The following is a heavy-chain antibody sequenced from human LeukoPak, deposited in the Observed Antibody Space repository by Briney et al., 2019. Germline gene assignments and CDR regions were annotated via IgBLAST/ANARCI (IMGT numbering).Heavy chain of an antibody. D-gene: IGHD3-3*01. Sequence: GASVKVSCKASGYTFTSYGISWVRQAPGQGLEWMGWISPYNGHTNYAQKLQGRVTMTTDTSTSTAYMELRSLRSDDTAVYYCARDLRTIFGVVAPGLWGQGTLVTVSP. CDR1: GYTFTSYG. CDR3: ARDLRTIFGVVAPGL. J-gene: IGHJ4*02. V-gene: IGHV1-18*01. CDR2: ISPYNGHT.